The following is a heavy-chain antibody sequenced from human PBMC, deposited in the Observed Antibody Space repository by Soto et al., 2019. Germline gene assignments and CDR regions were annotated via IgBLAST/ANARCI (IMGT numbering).Heavy chain of an antibody. CDR1: GFIFSNHF. CDR2: IWYDGNTE. Sequence: QVQLVESGGGVVQPGYSLRLSCAASGFIFSNHFMHWVRQAPGKGLEWLAGIWYDGNTEFYAESLKGRLTISRDTSKNTLYLEMSSLRAEDTAMYYCAKESDTFDVWGQGTMVIVS. J-gene: IGHJ3*01. CDR3: AKESDTFDV. V-gene: IGHV3-33*06.